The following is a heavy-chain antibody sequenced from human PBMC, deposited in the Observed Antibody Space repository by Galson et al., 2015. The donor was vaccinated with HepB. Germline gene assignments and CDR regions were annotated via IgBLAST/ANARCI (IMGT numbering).Heavy chain of an antibody. Sequence: SLRLSCAASGFTFSSYGMHWVRQAPGKGLEWVAVIWYDGSNKYYADSVKGRFTISRDNSKNTLYLQMNSLRAEDTAVYYCARGRYYNFDAFDIWGQGTMVTVSS. CDR1: GFTFSSYG. CDR3: ARGRYYNFDAFDI. D-gene: IGHD3-10*01. J-gene: IGHJ3*02. CDR2: IWYDGSNK. V-gene: IGHV3-33*01.